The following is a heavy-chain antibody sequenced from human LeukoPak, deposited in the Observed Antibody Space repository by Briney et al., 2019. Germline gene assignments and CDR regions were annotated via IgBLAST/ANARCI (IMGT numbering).Heavy chain of an antibody. D-gene: IGHD6-19*01. V-gene: IGHV3-74*01. CDR3: ARLGYGSGWDY. CDR2: MNSDETST. CDR1: GFTFSNYW. J-gene: IGHJ4*02. Sequence: GGSLRLSCAASGFTFSNYWMHWVRQVPWKGLEWVSRMNSDETSTSYADSVKGRFTISRDNGKNTLYLQMNNLRAEDTAVYYCARLGYGSGWDYWGQGALVTVSS.